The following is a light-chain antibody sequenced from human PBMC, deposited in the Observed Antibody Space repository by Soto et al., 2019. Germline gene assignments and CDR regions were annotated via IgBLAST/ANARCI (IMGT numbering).Light chain of an antibody. Sequence: EIVLTQSPATLSLSPGERATLSCRASQIVSSYLAWYQQKPGQAPRLLIYDASNRATGIPARFSGSGTGTDFTLTISSLAPEDFAVYYCQQRSTSLTFGGGTKVEIK. J-gene: IGKJ4*01. CDR2: DAS. CDR1: QIVSSY. CDR3: QQRSTSLT. V-gene: IGKV3-11*01.